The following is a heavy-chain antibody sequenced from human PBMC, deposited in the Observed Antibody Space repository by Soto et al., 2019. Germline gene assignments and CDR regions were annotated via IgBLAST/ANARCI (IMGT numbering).Heavy chain of an antibody. Sequence: QVQRVQSGAEVKKPGSSLQVSCKASGGTFSSYAISWVRHAPGQGLEWMGGIIPIFGTANYAQKFQGRVTITADESTSTAYMELSSLRSEDTAVYYCAREGPYSSGWHDYWGQGTLVTVSS. CDR3: AREGPYSSGWHDY. CDR1: GGTFSSYA. D-gene: IGHD6-19*01. CDR2: IIPIFGTA. J-gene: IGHJ4*02. V-gene: IGHV1-69*01.